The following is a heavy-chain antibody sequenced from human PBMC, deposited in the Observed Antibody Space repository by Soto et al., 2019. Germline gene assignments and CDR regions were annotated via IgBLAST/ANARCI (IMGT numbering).Heavy chain of an antibody. CDR2: IKSKTDGGTT. V-gene: IGHV3-15*07. CDR1: GFTFSNAW. D-gene: IGHD6-6*01. J-gene: IGHJ6*02. CDR3: TTVAGRIRDHYYYYGMDV. Sequence: EVQLVESGGGLVKPGGSLRLSCAASGFTFSNAWMNWVRQAPGKGLEWVGRIKSKTDGGTTDYAAPVKGRFTISRDDSKNTLYLQMKSLKTEDTAVYYCTTVAGRIRDHYYYYGMDVWGQGTTVTVSS.